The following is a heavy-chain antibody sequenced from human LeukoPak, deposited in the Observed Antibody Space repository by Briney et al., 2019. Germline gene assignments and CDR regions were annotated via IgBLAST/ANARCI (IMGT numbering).Heavy chain of an antibody. D-gene: IGHD4-17*01. CDR3: ASRDDYGDPFDP. J-gene: IGHJ5*02. V-gene: IGHV4-39*01. CDR1: GASISSRSYY. CDR2: FYYNGST. Sequence: SETLSLTCTVSGASISSRSYYWGWIRQPPGKGLEWIGSFYYNGSTYYNPSLKSRATISVDTSKNQFSLKLTSVTAADTAVYYCASRDDYGDPFDPWGQGTLVTVSS.